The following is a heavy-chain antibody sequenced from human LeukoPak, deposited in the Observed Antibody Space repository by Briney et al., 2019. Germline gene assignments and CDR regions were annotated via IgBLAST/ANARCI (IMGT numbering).Heavy chain of an antibody. D-gene: IGHD3-16*02. J-gene: IGHJ2*01. CDR1: GFTFSSYS. Sequence: GGSLRLSCAASGFTFSSYSMNWVRQAPGKGLEWVSSISTSSSYIYYADSVKGRFTISRDNAKNSLYLQMNSLRAEDTAVYYCARDAPYYDYVWGSYRDWVDRVPWYFDLWGRGTLVTVSS. CDR2: ISTSSSYI. CDR3: ARDAPYYDYVWGSYRDWVDRVPWYFDL. V-gene: IGHV3-21*01.